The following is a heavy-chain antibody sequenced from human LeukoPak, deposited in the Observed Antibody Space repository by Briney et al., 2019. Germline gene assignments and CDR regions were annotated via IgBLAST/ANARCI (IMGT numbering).Heavy chain of an antibody. CDR2: IYDSGST. V-gene: IGHV4-39*01. D-gene: IGHD5-18*01. CDR1: GGSISSSRYS. CDR3: ARVGFGGYSYGYVDF. Sequence: SETLSLTCTVSGGSISSSRYSWGWIPQPPGKGLEWIGTIYDSGSTYYNPSLKSRVTISADTSKNQLSLRLSSVTAADTAVYYCARVGFGGYSYGYVDFWGQGTQVTVSS. J-gene: IGHJ4*02.